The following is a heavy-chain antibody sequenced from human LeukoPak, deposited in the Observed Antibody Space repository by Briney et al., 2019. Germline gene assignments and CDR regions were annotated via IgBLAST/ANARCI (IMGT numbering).Heavy chain of an antibody. Sequence: PSETLSLTCTVSGGSISSSTYYWDWIRQPPGKGLEWIGSINYSGSSYYNPSLKSRVTISVDTSKNHFSLKLSSVTAADTAVYYCARAYYDSNGPFDYWGQGTLVTVSS. CDR3: ARAYYDSNGPFDY. CDR1: GGSISSSTYY. J-gene: IGHJ4*02. V-gene: IGHV4-39*02. CDR2: INYSGSS. D-gene: IGHD3-22*01.